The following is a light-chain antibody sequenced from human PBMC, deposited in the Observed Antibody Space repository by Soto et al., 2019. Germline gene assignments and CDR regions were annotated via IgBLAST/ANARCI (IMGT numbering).Light chain of an antibody. Sequence: QSVLTQPPSVSGAPGQRVTISCTGSSSNIGADYDVHWYQQLPGTAPKLVIYGQSNRPSGVPDRSSGSKSGTSASLAITGLQAEDEADYYCQSYDRSLSGYVLGPGTKVTVL. CDR2: GQS. V-gene: IGLV1-40*01. J-gene: IGLJ1*01. CDR1: SSNIGADYD. CDR3: QSYDRSLSGYV.